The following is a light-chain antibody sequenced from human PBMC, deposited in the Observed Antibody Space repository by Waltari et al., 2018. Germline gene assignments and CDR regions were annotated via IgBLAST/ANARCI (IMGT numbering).Light chain of an antibody. CDR2: TAS. CDR3: QQSYSTPKT. CDR1: QSISSY. J-gene: IGKJ1*01. Sequence: DIQMTQSPLSLSASVGDRVSITCRASQSISSYLNWYKQKPGKAPNLLIYTASSLQSGVPSRFSGSGSGTDFTLTISSLQPEDFATYYCQQSYSTPKTFGQGTRVEIK. V-gene: IGKV1-39*01.